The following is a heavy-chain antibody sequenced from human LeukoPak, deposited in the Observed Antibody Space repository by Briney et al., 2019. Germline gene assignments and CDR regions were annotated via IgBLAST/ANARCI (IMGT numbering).Heavy chain of an antibody. CDR1: GFTFSSYG. Sequence: PGGSLRLSCAASGFTFSSYGMHWVRQAPGKGLEYVSAISTNGGSTSYANSVKGRFTISRDNSKNTLYLQMGSLRTEDMAVYYCARASSGWYGYWGQGTLVTVSS. V-gene: IGHV3-64*01. J-gene: IGHJ4*02. CDR2: ISTNGGST. D-gene: IGHD6-19*01. CDR3: ARASSGWYGY.